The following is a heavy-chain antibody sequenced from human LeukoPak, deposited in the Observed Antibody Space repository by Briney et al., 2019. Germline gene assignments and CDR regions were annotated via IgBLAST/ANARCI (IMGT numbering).Heavy chain of an antibody. J-gene: IGHJ4*02. V-gene: IGHV3-48*01. CDR3: AKALQWELPDLD. Sequence: GGSLRLSCAASGFTFSSYSMNWVRQAPGKGLEWVSYISSSSSTIYYADSVKGRFTISRDNAKNSLYLQMNSLRAEDTAVYYCAKALQWELPDLDWGQGTLVTVSS. CDR2: ISSSSSTI. D-gene: IGHD1-26*01. CDR1: GFTFSSYS.